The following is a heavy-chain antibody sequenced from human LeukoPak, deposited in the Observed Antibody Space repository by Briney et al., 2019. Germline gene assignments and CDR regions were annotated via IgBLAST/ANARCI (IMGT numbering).Heavy chain of an antibody. Sequence: SETLSLTCTVSGGSISSSSYYWGWIRQPPGKGLEWIGSIYYSGSTYYNPSLKSRVTISVDTSKNQFSLKLNSATAADTAVYYCARDYYDSRGEAFDIWGQGTMVTVSS. D-gene: IGHD3-22*01. CDR3: ARDYYDSRGEAFDI. V-gene: IGHV4-39*07. CDR2: IYYSGST. J-gene: IGHJ3*02. CDR1: GGSISSSSYY.